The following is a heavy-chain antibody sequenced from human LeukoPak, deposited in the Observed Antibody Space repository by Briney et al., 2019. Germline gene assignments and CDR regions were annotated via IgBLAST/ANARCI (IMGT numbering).Heavy chain of an antibody. CDR3: ARYVGYCSATTCRGSWFDP. CDR1: GYTFTSYY. Sequence: ASVKVSCKASGYTFTSYYMHWVRQAPGQGLEWVGLINPGGSSTNYAQKFQGRVTLTRDTSTSTVYMELSSLRSEDTAVYYCARYVGYCSATTCRGSWFDPWGQGTLVTVSS. V-gene: IGHV1-46*01. D-gene: IGHD2-2*01. CDR2: INPGGSST. J-gene: IGHJ5*02.